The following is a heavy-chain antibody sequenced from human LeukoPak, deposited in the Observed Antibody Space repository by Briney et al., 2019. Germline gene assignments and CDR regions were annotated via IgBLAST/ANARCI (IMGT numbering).Heavy chain of an antibody. D-gene: IGHD3-9*01. Sequence: SETLSLTCTVSGYSISSGYYWGWIRQPPGKGLEWIGSIYHSGSTYYNPSLKSRVTISVDTSKNQFSLKLSSVTAADTAVYYCARLPDILTGLFDYWGQGALVTVSS. CDR3: ARLPDILTGLFDY. CDR2: IYHSGST. CDR1: GYSISSGYY. J-gene: IGHJ4*02. V-gene: IGHV4-38-2*02.